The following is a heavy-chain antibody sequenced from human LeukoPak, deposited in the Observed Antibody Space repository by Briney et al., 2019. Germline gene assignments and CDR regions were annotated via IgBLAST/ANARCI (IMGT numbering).Heavy chain of an antibody. CDR1: GGSFSGYY. CDR3: ARKADSSSWPD. V-gene: IGHV4-34*01. D-gene: IGHD6-13*01. Sequence: SETLSLTCAVYGGSFSGYYWSWIRQPPGKGLEWIGEINHSGSTNYNPSLKSRVTISVDTSKNQFSLKLSSVTAADTAVYYCARKADSSSWPDWGQGTLVTVSS. J-gene: IGHJ4*02. CDR2: INHSGST.